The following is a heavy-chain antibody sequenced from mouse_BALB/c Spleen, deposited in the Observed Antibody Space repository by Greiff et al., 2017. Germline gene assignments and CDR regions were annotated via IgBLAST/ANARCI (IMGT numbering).Heavy chain of an antibody. CDR3: ARENADYYGSSYEAY. D-gene: IGHD1-1*01. Sequence: QVQLQQSGPELVKPGASVKISCKASGYTFTDYYINWVKQKPGQGLEWIGWIYPGSGNTKYNEKFKGKATLTVDTSSSTAYMQLSSLTSEDTAFYFCARENADYYGSSYEAYWGQGTLVTVSA. V-gene: IGHV1-84*02. J-gene: IGHJ3*01. CDR1: GYTFTDYY. CDR2: IYPGSGNT.